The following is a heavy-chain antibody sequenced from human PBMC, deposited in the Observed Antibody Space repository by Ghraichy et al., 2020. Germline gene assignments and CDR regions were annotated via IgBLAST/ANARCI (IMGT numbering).Heavy chain of an antibody. D-gene: IGHD4-17*01. Sequence: SVKVSCKASGGTFSSYAISWVRQAPGQGLEWMGGIIPIFGTANYAQKFQGRVTITADESTSTAYMELSSLRSEDTAVYYCARGPWATVRYFDYWGQGTLVTVSS. CDR1: GGTFSSYA. CDR2: IIPIFGTA. J-gene: IGHJ4*02. V-gene: IGHV1-69*13. CDR3: ARGPWATVRYFDY.